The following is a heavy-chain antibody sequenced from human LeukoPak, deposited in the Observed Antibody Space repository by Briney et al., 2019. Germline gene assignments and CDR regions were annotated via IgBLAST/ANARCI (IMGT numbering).Heavy chain of an antibody. D-gene: IGHD2/OR15-2a*01. J-gene: IGHJ4*02. CDR2: LFHSGGA. CDR1: GGSITSSSSY. Sequence: SETLSLTCILSGGSITSSSSYWGWIRQSPGKGLEWIGSLFHSGGAYFNPSLKSRVIISVDTSKNYFFLKLNSVTAADTAVYFCSSGNKLDYWGRGTLVTVSS. CDR3: SSGNKLDY. V-gene: IGHV4-39*01.